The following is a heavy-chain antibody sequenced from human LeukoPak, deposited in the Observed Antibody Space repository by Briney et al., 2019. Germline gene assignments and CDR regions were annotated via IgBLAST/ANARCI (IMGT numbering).Heavy chain of an antibody. CDR2: INHSGST. Sequence: SETLSLTCAVYGGSSSGYYWSWIRQPPGKGLEWIGEINHSGSTNYNPSLKSRVTISVDTSKNQFSLKLSSVTAADTAVYYCARGPYDYVWGSYRPPFDYWGQGTLVTVSS. D-gene: IGHD3-16*02. V-gene: IGHV4-34*01. CDR3: ARGPYDYVWGSYRPPFDY. CDR1: GGSSSGYY. J-gene: IGHJ4*02.